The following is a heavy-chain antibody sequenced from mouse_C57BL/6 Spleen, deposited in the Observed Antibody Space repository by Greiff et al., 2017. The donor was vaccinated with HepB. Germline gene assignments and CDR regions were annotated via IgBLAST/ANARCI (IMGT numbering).Heavy chain of an antibody. CDR3: ARRGIYYDYDVGDFDY. CDR2: IYPGDGDT. CDR1: GYAFSSSW. D-gene: IGHD2-4*01. Sequence: VQLQQSGPELVKPGASVKISCKASGYAFSSSWMNWVKQRPGKGLEWIGRIYPGDGDTNYNGKFKGKATLTADKSSSTAYMQLSSLTSEDSAVYCCARRGIYYDYDVGDFDYWGQGTTLTVSS. J-gene: IGHJ2*01. V-gene: IGHV1-82*01.